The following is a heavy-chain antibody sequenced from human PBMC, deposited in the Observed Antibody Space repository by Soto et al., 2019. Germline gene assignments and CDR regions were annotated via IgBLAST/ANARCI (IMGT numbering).Heavy chain of an antibody. CDR2: ISYDGSNK. Sequence: GGSLRLSCAASGFTFSSYAMHWVRQAPGKGLEWVAVISYDGSNKYYADSVKGRFTISRDNSKNTLYLQMNSLRAEDTAVYYCARPHMPIVVVPAATPYYYYYGMDVWGQGTTVTVSS. CDR3: ARPHMPIVVVPAATPYYYYYGMDV. D-gene: IGHD2-2*01. V-gene: IGHV3-30-3*01. CDR1: GFTFSSYA. J-gene: IGHJ6*02.